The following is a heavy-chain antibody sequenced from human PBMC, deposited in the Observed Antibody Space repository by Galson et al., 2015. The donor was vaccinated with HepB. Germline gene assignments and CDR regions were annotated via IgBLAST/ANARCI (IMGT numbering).Heavy chain of an antibody. CDR3: ARDPRIVVVTADPSNWFDP. J-gene: IGHJ5*02. CDR1: GYTFTSYG. V-gene: IGHV1-18*04. D-gene: IGHD2-21*02. CDR2: ISAYNGNT. Sequence: QSGAEVKRPGASVKVSCKASGYTFTSYGISWVRQAPGQGLEWMGWISAYNGNTNYAQKLQGRVTMTTDTSTSTAYMELRSLRSDDTAVYYCARDPRIVVVTADPSNWFDPWGQGTLVTVSS.